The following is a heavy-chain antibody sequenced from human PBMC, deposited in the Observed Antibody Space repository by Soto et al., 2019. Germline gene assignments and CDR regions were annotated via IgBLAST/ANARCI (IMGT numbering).Heavy chain of an antibody. J-gene: IGHJ1*01. V-gene: IGHV3-7*01. CDR1: GLIFSAYW. Sequence: GSLRLSCAGSGLIFSAYWMSWVRHGPGKGLEWVAMINRDSSGTHYVDSVKGRFTISRDNRKNSLYLQMNSLRDEDTAVYYCARDPPSSNYDSSGYYPEYFQHWGQGTLVTVSS. D-gene: IGHD3-22*01. CDR3: ARDPPSSNYDSSGYYPEYFQH. CDR2: INRDSSGT.